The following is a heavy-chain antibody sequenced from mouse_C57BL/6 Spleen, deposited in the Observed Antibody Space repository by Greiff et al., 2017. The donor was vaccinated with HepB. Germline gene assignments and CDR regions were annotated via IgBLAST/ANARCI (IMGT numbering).Heavy chain of an antibody. CDR1: GFSLTSYG. Sequence: VQLVESGPGLVQPSQSLSITCTVSGFSLTSYGVHWVRQSPGKGLEWLGVIWSGGSTDYNAAFISRLSISKDNSKSQVFFKMNSLQADDTAIYYCATPYGVYAMDYWGQGTSVTVSS. J-gene: IGHJ4*01. CDR3: ATPYGVYAMDY. D-gene: IGHD1-1*02. CDR2: IWSGGST. V-gene: IGHV2-2*01.